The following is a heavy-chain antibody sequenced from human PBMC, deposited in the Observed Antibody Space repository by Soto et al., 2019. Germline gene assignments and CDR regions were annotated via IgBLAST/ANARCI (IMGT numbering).Heavy chain of an antibody. J-gene: IGHJ4*02. Sequence: GGPLRLSCAASGFTFSSYWMNWVRQAPGKGLEWVSTIKQDGSEKFYVDSVKGRFIISRDNAQNSLFLQMNTLRPEDTAMYYCARVAYWGPGTQVTVSS. CDR3: ARVAY. V-gene: IGHV3-7*01. CDR1: GFTFSSYW. CDR2: IKQDGSEK.